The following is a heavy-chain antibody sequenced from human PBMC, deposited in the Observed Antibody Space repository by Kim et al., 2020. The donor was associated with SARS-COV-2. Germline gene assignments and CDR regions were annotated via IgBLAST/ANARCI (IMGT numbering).Heavy chain of an antibody. CDR3: ARDLGYCSSTSCYDYYY. D-gene: IGHD2-2*01. J-gene: IGHJ6*01. CDR2: ISYDGSNK. CDR1: GFTFSSYA. V-gene: IGHV3-30*04. Sequence: GGSLRLSCAASGFTFSSYAMHWVRQAPGKGLEWVAVISYDGSNKYYADSVQGRFTISRDNSKNTLYLQMNSLRAEDTAVYYCARDLGYCSSTSCYDYYY.